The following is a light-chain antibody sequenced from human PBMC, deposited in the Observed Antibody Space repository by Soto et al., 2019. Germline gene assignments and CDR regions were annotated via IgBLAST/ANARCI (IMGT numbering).Light chain of an antibody. J-gene: IGLJ2*01. Sequence: QSVLTQPPSVSEAPRQRVTISCSGSSSNIGENYVNWYQQVPGKAPKLLLYHDDLRPSGVPNRISGSKSGNTASLTVSGLQAEDEADYYCSSYAGSNNFVLFGGGTQLTVL. CDR2: HDD. CDR1: SSNIGENY. V-gene: IGLV1-36*01. CDR3: SSYAGSNNFVL.